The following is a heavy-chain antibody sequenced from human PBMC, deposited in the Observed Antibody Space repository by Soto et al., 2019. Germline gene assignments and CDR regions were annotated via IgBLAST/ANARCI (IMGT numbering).Heavy chain of an antibody. CDR3: ARVTMVIRDSDHFGVDV. J-gene: IGHJ6*02. CDR2: ISHSGTT. Sequence: KPSETLSLTCLVSGFPISSTYSWGWIRQPPGKGLEWIGSISHSGTTSYSPSLTSRVSISVDTSKNQVSLKLTSGTAADTAVYFCARVTMVIRDSDHFGVDVWGHGTTVTVSS. D-gene: IGHD4-17*01. CDR1: GFPISSTYS. V-gene: IGHV4-38-2*02.